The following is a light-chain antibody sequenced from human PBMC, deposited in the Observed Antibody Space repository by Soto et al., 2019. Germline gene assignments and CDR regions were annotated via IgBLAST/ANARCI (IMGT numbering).Light chain of an antibody. CDR3: HQYHSWPPCYT. CDR1: QSVTTY. J-gene: IGKJ2*01. Sequence: EIVMTQSPATLSVSLGDRATLSCRASQSVTTYLAWYQQKPGQAPRLLIYGASTRATGIPARFSGSGSERAITLTISTLQCEDFADYDGHQYHSWPPCYTFGQGTNLEIK. CDR2: GAS. V-gene: IGKV3-15*01.